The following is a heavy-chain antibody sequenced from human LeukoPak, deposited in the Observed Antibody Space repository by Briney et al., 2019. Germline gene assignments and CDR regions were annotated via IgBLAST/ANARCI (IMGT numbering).Heavy chain of an antibody. CDR3: ARVGGSYGHLGDFDY. J-gene: IGHJ4*02. V-gene: IGHV3-21*01. D-gene: IGHD5-18*01. Sequence: GGSLRLSCAASGFTFSSYSMNWVRQAPGKGLEWVSSISSSSSYIYYADSVKGRFTISRDNAKNSLYLQMNSLRAEDTAVYYCARVGGSYGHLGDFDYWGQGTLVTVSS. CDR2: ISSSSSYI. CDR1: GFTFSSYS.